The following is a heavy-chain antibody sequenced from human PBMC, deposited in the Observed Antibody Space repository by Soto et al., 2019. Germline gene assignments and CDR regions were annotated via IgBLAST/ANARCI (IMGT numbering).Heavy chain of an antibody. CDR2: VHESGST. CDR3: ARGTRALITSFFAY. CDR1: GDAISNFY. Sequence: SETLSLTCSVSGDAISNFYWSWIRQTPGRGLEWIGCVHESGSTDYNPSLKGRVTISLHTSKSQFSLSLRSATAADTATYYCARGTRALITSFFAYWGPGIPLPVSS. J-gene: IGHJ4*02. V-gene: IGHV4-59*03. D-gene: IGHD1-20*01.